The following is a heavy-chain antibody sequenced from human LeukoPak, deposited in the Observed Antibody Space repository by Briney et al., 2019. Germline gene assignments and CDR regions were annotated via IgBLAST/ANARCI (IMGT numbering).Heavy chain of an antibody. V-gene: IGHV3-64*02. CDR1: GFTFSTSS. Sequence: GGSLRLSCAASGFTFSTSSMHWARQAPGKGLEYVSAIGPNGDNIFYEDSVRGRFAISRENSRNTLYLQMGSLRAEDMAVYYCGRGTNGSPGIGYWGQGTLVTVSS. J-gene: IGHJ4*02. D-gene: IGHD1-14*01. CDR3: GRGTNGSPGIGY. CDR2: IGPNGDNI.